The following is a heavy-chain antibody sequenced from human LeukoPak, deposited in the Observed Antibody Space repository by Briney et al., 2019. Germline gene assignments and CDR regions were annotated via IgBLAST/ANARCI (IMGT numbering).Heavy chain of an antibody. CDR2: ISGSGGGT. CDR3: VKDDDVAH. D-gene: IGHD2-15*01. J-gene: IGHJ1*01. V-gene: IGHV3-23*01. Sequence: GGSLRLSCAASGFTFSSHAMSWVRQAPGKGLEWVSAISGSGGGTYYADSGKGRFTISRDNSKNTLYLQMSSLRAEDTAVYYCVKDDDVAHWGQGTLVTVSS. CDR1: GFTFSSHA.